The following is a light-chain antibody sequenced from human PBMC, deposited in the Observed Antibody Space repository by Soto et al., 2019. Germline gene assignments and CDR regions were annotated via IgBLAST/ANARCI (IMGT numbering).Light chain of an antibody. J-gene: IGKJ5*01. V-gene: IGKV1-33*01. CDR1: QDIKNY. CDR2: DAS. CDR3: QQRHMWTIT. Sequence: DIQMTQSPSSLSASVGDRVTITCQASQDIKNYLNWYQQKSGKAPKILIYDASDLETGVPSRFSGSGSGTDFTFTINSLQPEDSEVYYCQQRHMWTITFGQGTRLEIK.